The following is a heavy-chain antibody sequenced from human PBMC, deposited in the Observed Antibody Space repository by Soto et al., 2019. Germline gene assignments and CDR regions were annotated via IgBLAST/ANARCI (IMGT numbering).Heavy chain of an antibody. CDR1: GFTFSSYG. D-gene: IGHD5-12*01. J-gene: IGHJ6*02. V-gene: IGHV3-33*01. CDR2: IWYDGSNK. Sequence: GGSLRLSCAASGFTFSSYGMHWVRQAPGKGLEWVAVIWYDGSNKYYADSVKGRFTISRDNSKNTLYLQMNSLRAEDTAVYYCARERGDIVALNYYYGMDVWGQGTTVTVSS. CDR3: ARERGDIVALNYYYGMDV.